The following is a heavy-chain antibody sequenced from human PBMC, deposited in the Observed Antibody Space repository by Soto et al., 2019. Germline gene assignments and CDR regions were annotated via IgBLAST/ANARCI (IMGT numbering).Heavy chain of an antibody. CDR3: ARDLRAMVGAPVYYYGMDV. Sequence: SVKPSCEECGGRFRSCSRSWVRQEPGQGLEWMGGIIPIFGTANYAQKFQGRVTITADESTSTAYMELSSLRSEDTAVYYCARDLRAMVGAPVYYYGMDVWGHGTTVTVSS. J-gene: IGHJ6*02. V-gene: IGHV1-69*13. D-gene: IGHD1-26*01. CDR1: GGRFRSCS. CDR2: IIPIFGTA.